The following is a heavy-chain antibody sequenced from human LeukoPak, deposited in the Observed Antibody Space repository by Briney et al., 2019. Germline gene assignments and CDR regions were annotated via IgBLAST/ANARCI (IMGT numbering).Heavy chain of an antibody. V-gene: IGHV3-66*01. CDR3: ARADYDILTGYFNAFDI. CDR1: GFTVSSNY. D-gene: IGHD3-9*01. Sequence: SGGSLRLSCAASGFTVSSNYMSWVRQAPGKGLEWVSVIYSGGSTYYADSVKGRFTISRDNSKNTLYLPMNSLRAEDTAVYYCARADYDILTGYFNAFDIWGQGTMVTVSS. J-gene: IGHJ3*02. CDR2: IYSGGST.